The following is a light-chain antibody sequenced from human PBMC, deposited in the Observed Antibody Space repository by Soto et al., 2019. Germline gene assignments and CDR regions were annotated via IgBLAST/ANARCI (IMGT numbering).Light chain of an antibody. Sequence: QSALTQPRSVSGSPGQSVTLSCTGTSSDVGGYDYVSWYQQHPDKAPKLIIYDVSRRPSGVPDRFSGSKSDNTASLTISGLQAEDEADYYCCSYAGSYTWVFGGGTKLTVL. V-gene: IGLV2-11*01. CDR3: CSYAGSYTWV. CDR2: DVS. CDR1: SSDVGGYDY. J-gene: IGLJ3*02.